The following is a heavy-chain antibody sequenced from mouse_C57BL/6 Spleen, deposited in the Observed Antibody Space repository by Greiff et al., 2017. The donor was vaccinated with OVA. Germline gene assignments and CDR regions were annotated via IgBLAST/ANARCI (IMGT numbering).Heavy chain of an antibody. CDR2: IYPGDGDT. J-gene: IGHJ1*03. CDR1: GYAFSSSW. D-gene: IGHD2-5*01. V-gene: IGHV1-82*01. Sequence: VKVVESGPELVKPGASVKISCKASGYAFSSSWMNWVKQRPGKGLEWIGRIYPGDGDTNYNGKFKGKATLTADKSSSTAYMQLSSLTSEDSAVYFCAREDSNYDWYFDVWGTGTTVTVSS. CDR3: AREDSNYDWYFDV.